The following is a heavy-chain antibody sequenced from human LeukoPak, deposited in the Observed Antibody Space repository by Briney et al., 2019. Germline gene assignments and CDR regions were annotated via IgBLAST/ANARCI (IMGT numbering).Heavy chain of an antibody. CDR1: GFTFSSYA. Sequence: GGSLRLSCAASGFTFSSYAMSWVRQAPGKGLEWVSAISISGNGGSTYYAASVKGRFTISRDNSKNTLYLQMNSLRAEDTAVYYCAKGEGGGPYYFDYWGQGTLVTVSS. CDR3: AKGEGGGPYYFDY. CDR2: ISISGNGGST. V-gene: IGHV3-23*01. J-gene: IGHJ4*02. D-gene: IGHD3-16*01.